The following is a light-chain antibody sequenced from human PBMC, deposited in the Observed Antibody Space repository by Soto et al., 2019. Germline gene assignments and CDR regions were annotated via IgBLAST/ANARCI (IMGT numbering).Light chain of an antibody. CDR1: QSISDP. Sequence: EIVLTQSPATLSLSPGERATLSCRASQSISDPLASYQQQPVQSPRLLIYAASTRATGFPARFSSSRSGTDFTLTISSLEPEDFGGYFCHQRNKFGQGTRLE. CDR3: HQRNK. CDR2: AAS. V-gene: IGKV3-11*01. J-gene: IGKJ5*01.